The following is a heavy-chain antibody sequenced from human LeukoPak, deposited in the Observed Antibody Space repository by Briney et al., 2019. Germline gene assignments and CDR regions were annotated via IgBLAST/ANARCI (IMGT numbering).Heavy chain of an antibody. CDR1: GFTFSSYA. J-gene: IGHJ3*02. CDR3: AKDQLRTVHPDAFDI. V-gene: IGHV3-23*01. Sequence: GGSLRLSCAASGFTFSSYAMSWVRQAPGKGLERVSAISGSGGSTYYADSVKGRFTISRDNSKNTLYLQMNSLRAEDTAVYYCAKDQLRTVHPDAFDIWGQGTMVTVSS. D-gene: IGHD2-2*01. CDR2: ISGSGGST.